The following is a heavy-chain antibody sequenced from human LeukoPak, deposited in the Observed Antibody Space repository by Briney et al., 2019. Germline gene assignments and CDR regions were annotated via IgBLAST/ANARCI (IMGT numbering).Heavy chain of an antibody. CDR3: ATVERPSTRLPGVVAAGTSYFFDC. D-gene: IGHD6-13*01. CDR2: ISSSGSYI. Sequence: GGSLRLSCAASGFSFNRYSLNWVRQAPGQGLEGVSSISSSGSYIYYSDSVKGRFTISRDNAKNSLYLQMNTLRVEDTAIYYCATVERPSTRLPGVVAAGTSYFFDCWGQGTLVTVSS. J-gene: IGHJ4*02. V-gene: IGHV3-21*01. CDR1: GFSFNRYS.